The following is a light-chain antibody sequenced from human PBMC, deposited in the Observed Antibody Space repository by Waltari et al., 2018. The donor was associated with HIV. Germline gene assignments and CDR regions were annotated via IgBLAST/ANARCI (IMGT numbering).Light chain of an antibody. CDR3: SSFTSSSTVV. V-gene: IGLV2-18*02. Sequence: QSALTQPPSVSGSPGQSVTISCTGTSSDVGSYNLVPWYQQSPGTAPKLIVYEVTYRPSGVPERFSGSKSGNTASLTISGLQAEDEADYYCSSFTSSSTVVFGGGTKLTVL. CDR1: SSDVGSYNL. J-gene: IGLJ3*02. CDR2: EVT.